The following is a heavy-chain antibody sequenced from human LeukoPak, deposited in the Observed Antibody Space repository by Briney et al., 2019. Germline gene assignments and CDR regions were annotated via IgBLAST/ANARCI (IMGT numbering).Heavy chain of an antibody. V-gene: IGHV3-23*01. CDR1: GFDFRNYA. Sequence: GGSLRLSCGASGFDFRNYAMSWVRQAPGKGLEWVSAISGSGGSTYYADSVKGRFTNSRDNSKTTLYLQMNSLRAEDTAVYYCAVYSGYDPLYYFDHWGQGTLVTVSS. CDR2: ISGSGGST. CDR3: AVYSGYDPLYYFDH. D-gene: IGHD5-12*01. J-gene: IGHJ4*02.